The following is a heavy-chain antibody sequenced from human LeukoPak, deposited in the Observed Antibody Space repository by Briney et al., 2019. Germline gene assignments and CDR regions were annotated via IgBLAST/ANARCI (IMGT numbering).Heavy chain of an antibody. J-gene: IGHJ6*03. CDR1: GGSISSYY. V-gene: IGHV4-59*01. CDR2: IYYSGST. Sequence: PSETLSLTCTVSGGSISSYYWSWIRQPPGKGLEWIGYIYYSGSTNYNPSLKSRVTISVDTSKNQFSLELSSVTAADTAVYYCARALMVREEYYYYFYIDVWGKGTTVTISS. CDR3: ARALMVREEYYYYFYIDV. D-gene: IGHD3-10*01.